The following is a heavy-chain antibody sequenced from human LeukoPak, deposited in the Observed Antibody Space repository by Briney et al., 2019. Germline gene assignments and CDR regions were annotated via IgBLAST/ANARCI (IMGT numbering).Heavy chain of an antibody. CDR3: AREEGRGSSPY. CDR1: VGSISSSSYY. J-gene: IGHJ4*02. V-gene: IGHV4-39*02. CDR2: IYYSGST. Sequence: SETLSLTCTVSVGSISSSSYYWGWIRQPPGRGLEWIGSIYYSGSTYYNPSLKSRVTISVDTSKNQFSLKLSSVTAADTAVYYCAREEGRGSSPYWGQGTPVTVSS.